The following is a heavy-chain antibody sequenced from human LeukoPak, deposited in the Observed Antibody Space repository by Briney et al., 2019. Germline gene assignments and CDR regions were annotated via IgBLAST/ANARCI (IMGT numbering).Heavy chain of an antibody. Sequence: PGGSLRLSCAASGFTFSSYWMSWVRQAPGKGLDWVANIKQDGSEKYYVDSVKGRFTISRDNAKNSLYLQMNSLRAEDTAVYYCARENSGSYLSAFDYWGQGTLVTVSS. CDR2: IKQDGSEK. CDR1: GFTFSSYW. D-gene: IGHD1-26*01. V-gene: IGHV3-7*01. CDR3: ARENSGSYLSAFDY. J-gene: IGHJ4*02.